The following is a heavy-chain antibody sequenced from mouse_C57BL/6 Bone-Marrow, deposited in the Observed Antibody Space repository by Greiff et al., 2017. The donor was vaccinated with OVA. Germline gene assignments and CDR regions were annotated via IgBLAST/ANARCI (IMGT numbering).Heavy chain of an antibody. D-gene: IGHD2-4*01. CDR2: IRSKSSNYAT. CDR1: GFTFNTYA. J-gene: IGHJ3*01. CDR3: VRDGDDYDGAWFAY. Sequence: EVQRVESGGGLVQPKGSLKLSCAASGFTFNTYAMHWVRQAPGKGLEWVARIRSKSSNYATYYADSVKDRFTISRDDSQSMLYLQMNNLKTEDTAMYYCVRDGDDYDGAWFAYWGQGTLVTVSA. V-gene: IGHV10-3*01.